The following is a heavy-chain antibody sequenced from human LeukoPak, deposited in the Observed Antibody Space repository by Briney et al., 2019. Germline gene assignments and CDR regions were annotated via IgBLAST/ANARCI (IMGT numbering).Heavy chain of an antibody. CDR3: TRPGYSYGSDY. J-gene: IGHJ4*02. Sequence: PGGSLRLSCAASAFTFSGSAIHWVRQASGKGLEWVGRIRSKANNYATAYAASVEGRFTISRDDSKSTAYLQMNSLKTEDTAVYYCTRPGYSYGSDYWGQGTLVTVSS. V-gene: IGHV3-73*01. CDR1: AFTFSGSA. D-gene: IGHD5-18*01. CDR2: IRSKANNYAT.